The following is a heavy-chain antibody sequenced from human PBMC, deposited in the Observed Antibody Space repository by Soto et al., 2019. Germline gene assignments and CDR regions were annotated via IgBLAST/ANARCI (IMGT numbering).Heavy chain of an antibody. CDR2: ISRGSSAK. J-gene: IGHJ6*02. Sequence: GGSLRLSCAASGFTFSSHSMNWVRQAPGKGLEWVSYISRGSSAKYYADSVKGRFTISRDNAKNSLYVQMNSLRDEDTAVYYCARDSGRGYGMDVWGQGTTVTVSS. V-gene: IGHV3-48*02. CDR3: ARDSGRGYGMDV. D-gene: IGHD1-1*01. CDR1: GFTFSSHS.